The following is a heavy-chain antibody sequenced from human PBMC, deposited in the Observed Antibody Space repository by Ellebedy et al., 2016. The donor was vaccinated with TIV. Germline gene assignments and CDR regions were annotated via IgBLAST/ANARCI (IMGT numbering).Heavy chain of an antibody. Sequence: AASVKVSCKASGYTFTSYDINWVRQATGQGLEWMGWMNPNSGNTGYAQKFQGRVTITRNTSISTAYMELSSLRSEDTAVYYCARDIPATAIGDAFDIWGQGTMVTVSS. J-gene: IGHJ3*02. CDR2: MNPNSGNT. CDR3: ARDIPATAIGDAFDI. CDR1: GYTFTSYD. V-gene: IGHV1-8*03. D-gene: IGHD2-2*02.